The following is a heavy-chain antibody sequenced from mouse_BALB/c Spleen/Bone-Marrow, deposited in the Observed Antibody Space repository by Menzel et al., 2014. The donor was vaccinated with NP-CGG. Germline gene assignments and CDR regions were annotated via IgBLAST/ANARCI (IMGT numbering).Heavy chain of an antibody. J-gene: IGHJ4*01. CDR3: AKKRRYYAMDY. V-gene: IGHV2-2*02. Sequence: VKLQESGPGLVQPSQSLSITCTVSGFSLTSYGVHWVRQSPGKGLEWLGVIWSGGSTDYNADFISRLSISKDNSKNQVFFKMNSLQANDTAIYYCAKKRRYYAMDYWGQGTSVTVSS. CDR2: IWSGGST. CDR1: GFSLTSYG.